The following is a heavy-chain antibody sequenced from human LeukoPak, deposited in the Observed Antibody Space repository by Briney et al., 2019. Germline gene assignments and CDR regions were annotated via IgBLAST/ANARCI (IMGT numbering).Heavy chain of an antibody. V-gene: IGHV4-4*02. D-gene: IGHD1-26*01. CDR3: ARESGAFSPFGF. J-gene: IGHJ4*02. CDR1: GFTFSSYG. Sequence: PGGSLRLSCAVSGFTFSSYGMHWVRQPPGRGLEWIGEVHLSGASNYNPSLKSRVSMSIDKSRNQLSLELTSVTAADTAIYYCARESGAFSPFGFWGQGTLVTVSS. CDR2: VHLSGAS.